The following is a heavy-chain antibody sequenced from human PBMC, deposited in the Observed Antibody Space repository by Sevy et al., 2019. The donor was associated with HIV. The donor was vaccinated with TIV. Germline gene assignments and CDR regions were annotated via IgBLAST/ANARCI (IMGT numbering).Heavy chain of an antibody. D-gene: IGHD5-12*01. CDR3: TKDEAYTVATSYYFDY. CDR2: ISDSAYNT. J-gene: IGHJ4*02. V-gene: IGHV3-23*01. Sequence: GGSLRLSCAASGFTFSNYAMSWVRQAPGKGLEWVSGISDSAYNTYYADSVKGRFTISRDNSKNSRNLQMNSLRAEDTAVSYCTKDEAYTVATSYYFDYWGQGTLVTVSS. CDR1: GFTFSNYA.